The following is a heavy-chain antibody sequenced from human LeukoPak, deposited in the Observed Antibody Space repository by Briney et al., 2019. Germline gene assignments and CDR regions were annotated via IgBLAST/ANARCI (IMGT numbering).Heavy chain of an antibody. V-gene: IGHV5-51*01. Sequence: GGALKISWKGSGFRFTNYWIVWVRQMPGKGLEWMGVIFPGDSDTRYSPSCQGQVTISADKSSSTAYLQWSSLKASDSAMYYCARKIAMAGLGYWGQGTLVTVSS. CDR2: IFPGDSDT. J-gene: IGHJ4*02. CDR1: GFRFTNYW. CDR3: ARKIAMAGLGY. D-gene: IGHD6-19*01.